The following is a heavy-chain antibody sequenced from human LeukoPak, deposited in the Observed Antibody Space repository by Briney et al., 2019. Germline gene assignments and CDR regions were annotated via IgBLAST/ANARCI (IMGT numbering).Heavy chain of an antibody. CDR1: GFTFSNYW. CDR3: AREVPALDY. D-gene: IGHD2-2*01. J-gene: IGHJ4*02. V-gene: IGHV3-7*03. CDR2: IKQDESEK. Sequence: GGSLRLSCAASGFTFSNYWMSWVRQAPGKGLEWVANIKQDESEKYYVDSVKGRFIISRYNAKNTVDLQMNSLRAEGTAIYYCAREVPALDYWGQGTLVTVSS.